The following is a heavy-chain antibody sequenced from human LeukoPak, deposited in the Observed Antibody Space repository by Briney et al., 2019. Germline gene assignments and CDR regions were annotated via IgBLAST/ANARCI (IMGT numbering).Heavy chain of an antibody. V-gene: IGHV1-2*02. D-gene: IGHD6-13*01. CDR2: INPNSGGT. J-gene: IGHJ4*02. CDR1: GYTFTGYY. Sequence: ASVKVSCKASGYTFTGYYMHWVRQAPGQGLEWMGWINPNSGGTNYAQKFQGRVTMTRDTSISTAYMELSSLRYDDTAVYYCARGGYSTAWYFYYWGQGTLVTVSS. CDR3: ARGGYSTAWYFYY.